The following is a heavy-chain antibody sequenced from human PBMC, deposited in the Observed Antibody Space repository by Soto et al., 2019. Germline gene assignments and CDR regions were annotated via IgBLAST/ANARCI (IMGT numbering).Heavy chain of an antibody. CDR3: AMRVGNLLVRYYFGMDV. CDR2: INAGNGNT. V-gene: IGHV1-3*01. Sequence: QVQLVQSGAGVKKPGASVKVSCEASGYTFTSYAMHWVRQAPGQRLEWMGWINAGNGNTKYSQKFQGRVTITRDTSARTAYMELSSLRSEDTAVSYCAMRVGNLLVRYYFGMDVWGQGTTVTVS. D-gene: IGHD1-1*01. CDR1: GYTFTSYA. J-gene: IGHJ6*02.